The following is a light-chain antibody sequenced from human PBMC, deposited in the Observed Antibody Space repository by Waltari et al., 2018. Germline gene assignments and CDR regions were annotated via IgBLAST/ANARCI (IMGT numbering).Light chain of an antibody. CDR3: SSRDSSASHVL. Sequence: YQQKPGQAPVLVIYNKNNRTSGIPDRFGGSGSGNTASLIIIGAQAEDEADYYCSSRDSSASHVLFGGGTKLTVL. CDR2: NKN. V-gene: IGLV3-19*01. J-gene: IGLJ2*01.